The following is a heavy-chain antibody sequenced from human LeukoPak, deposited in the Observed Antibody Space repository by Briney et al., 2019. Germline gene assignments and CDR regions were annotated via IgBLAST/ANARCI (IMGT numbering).Heavy chain of an antibody. CDR3: ARAGSSSSRDY. V-gene: IGHV3-7*04. Sequence: GGSLRLSCAASGFTFSNYWMTWVRQAPGKGLEGVANIKEDGSEKSYVDSVKGRFTISRDNAKNSLYLQMNSLRAEDTAVYYCARAGSSSSRDYWGQGTLVTVSS. D-gene: IGHD6-6*01. CDR2: IKEDGSEK. CDR1: GFTFSNYW. J-gene: IGHJ4*02.